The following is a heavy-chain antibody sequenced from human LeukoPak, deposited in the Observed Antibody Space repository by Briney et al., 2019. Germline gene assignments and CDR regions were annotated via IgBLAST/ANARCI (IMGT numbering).Heavy chain of an antibody. CDR3: ARHPSSRLNWFDP. V-gene: IGHV4-4*09. J-gene: IGHJ5*02. CDR1: GGSISSYY. Sequence: SETLSLTCTVSGGSISSYYWSWIRQPPGKGLEWIGYIYTSGSTNYNPSLKSRVTISVDTSKNQFSLKLSSVTAADTAVYYCARHPSSRLNWFDPWGQGTLVTVSS. CDR2: IYTSGST. D-gene: IGHD6-13*01.